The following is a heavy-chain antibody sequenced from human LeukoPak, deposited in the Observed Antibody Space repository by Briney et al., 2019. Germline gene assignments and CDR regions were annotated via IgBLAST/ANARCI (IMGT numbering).Heavy chain of an antibody. CDR1: GFTFSNYW. CDR2: INSDGSRI. D-gene: IGHD4-23*01. V-gene: IGHV3-74*01. J-gene: IGHJ4*02. Sequence: GGSLRLSCAASGFTFSNYWMHWVRQAPGKGLGWVSHINSDGSRINYADSVKGRFTMSRDNAKNSLYLQMNTLRAEDTAVYYCARGGALAGGHFDSWGQGTLVSVSS. CDR3: ARGGALAGGHFDS.